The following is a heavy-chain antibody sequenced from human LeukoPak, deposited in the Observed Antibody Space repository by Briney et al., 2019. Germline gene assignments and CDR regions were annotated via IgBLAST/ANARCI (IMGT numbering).Heavy chain of an antibody. CDR2: IYHSGST. V-gene: IGHV4-38-2*01. D-gene: IGHD5-12*01. Sequence: SETLSLTCAVSGYSISSGYYWGWIRQPPGKGLEWIGIIYHSGSTYYNPSLKSRVTISVDTSKNQFSLKLSSVTAADTAVYYCARGIGYSGYDFAFDIWGQGTMVAVSS. CDR3: ARGIGYSGYDFAFDI. CDR1: GYSISSGYY. J-gene: IGHJ3*02.